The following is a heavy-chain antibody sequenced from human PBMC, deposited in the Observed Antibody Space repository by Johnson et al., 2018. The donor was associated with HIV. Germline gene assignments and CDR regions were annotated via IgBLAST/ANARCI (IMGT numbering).Heavy chain of an antibody. V-gene: IGHV3-23*04. CDR1: GFTFSSYA. J-gene: IGHJ3*02. CDR3: ARDAHRTDDAFDI. CDR2: ISGSGGST. Sequence: EKLVESGGGVVQPGRSLRLSCAASGFTFSSYAMSWVRQAPGKGLEWVSAISGSGGSTYYADSVKGRFTISRDNSKNTLYLQMNSLRAEDTAVYYCARDAHRTDDAFDIWGQGTMVTVSS. D-gene: IGHD1-14*01.